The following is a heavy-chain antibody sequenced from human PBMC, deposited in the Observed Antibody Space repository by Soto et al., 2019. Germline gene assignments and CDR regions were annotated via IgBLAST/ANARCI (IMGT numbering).Heavy chain of an antibody. V-gene: IGHV3-30*18. CDR2: ISYDGSNK. CDR3: AKGVGTIFGVVDNYFDY. Sequence: GGSLRLSCAASGFTFSSYGMHWVRQAPGKGLEWVAVISYDGSNKYYADSVKGRFTISRDNSKNTLYLQMNSLRAEDTAVYYCAKGVGTIFGVVDNYFDYWGQGTLVTVSS. CDR1: GFTFSSYG. D-gene: IGHD3-3*01. J-gene: IGHJ4*02.